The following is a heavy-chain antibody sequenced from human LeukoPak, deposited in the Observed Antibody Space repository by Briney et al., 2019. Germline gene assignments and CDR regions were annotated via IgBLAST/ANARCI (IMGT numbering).Heavy chain of an antibody. CDR3: VVRGDSSGYYYLDY. CDR1: GFTFSSYA. V-gene: IGHV3-30-3*01. Sequence: GRSLRLSCAASGFTFSSYAMHWVRQAPGKGLEWVAVISYGGSNKYYADSVKGRFTISRDNSKNTLYLQMNSLRAEDTAVYYCVVRGDSSGYYYLDYWGQGTLVTVSS. J-gene: IGHJ4*02. CDR2: ISYGGSNK. D-gene: IGHD3-22*01.